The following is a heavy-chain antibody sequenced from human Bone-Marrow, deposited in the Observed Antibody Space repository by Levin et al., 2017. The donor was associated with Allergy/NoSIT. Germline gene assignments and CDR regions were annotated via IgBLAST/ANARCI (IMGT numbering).Heavy chain of an antibody. Sequence: PGGSLRLSCAASGFTFSSYAMSWVRQAPGKGLEWVSAISASGSTPYYADSVKGRFTISRDNSKNTLYLQMDSLRADDTAVHYCARRAYGSGSSNLRYFDLWGRGTLVTVSS. CDR1: GFTFSSYA. CDR2: ISASGSTP. J-gene: IGHJ2*01. D-gene: IGHD3-10*01. V-gene: IGHV3-23*01. CDR3: ARRAYGSGSSNLRYFDL.